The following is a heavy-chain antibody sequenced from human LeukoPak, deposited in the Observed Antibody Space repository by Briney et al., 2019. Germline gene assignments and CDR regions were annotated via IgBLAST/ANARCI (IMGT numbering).Heavy chain of an antibody. CDR1: GFTFGDYA. CDR2: ISGRSSII. D-gene: IGHD1-26*01. J-gene: IGHJ3*02. Sequence: PGGSLRLSCTASGFTFGDYAMSWVRQAPGKGPEWVSYISGRSSIIYYADSVKGRFTISRDNAKNSLYLQMTGLRAEDTAVYYCARDQSGHIAGGTGAFEIWGQGTMVTVSS. V-gene: IGHV3-48*04. CDR3: ARDQSGHIAGGTGAFEI.